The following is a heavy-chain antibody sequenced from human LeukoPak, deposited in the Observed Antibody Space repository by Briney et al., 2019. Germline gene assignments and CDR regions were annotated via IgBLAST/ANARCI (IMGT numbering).Heavy chain of an antibody. J-gene: IGHJ4*02. Sequence: SETLSLTCAVSGYSISRGDYWGWIGQSPGKGLEWIGDIFHSGSTYHNPSLKSRDTISVDTSKNEFSPKLSSVTAADTAVYYCAGEIYYLIEYWGQGTLVTVSS. D-gene: IGHD3-10*01. V-gene: IGHV4-38-2*02. CDR2: IFHSGST. CDR3: AGEIYYLIEY. CDR1: GYSISRGDY.